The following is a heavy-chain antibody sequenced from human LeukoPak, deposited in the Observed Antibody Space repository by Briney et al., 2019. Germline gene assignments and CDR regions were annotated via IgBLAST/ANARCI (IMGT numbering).Heavy chain of an antibody. CDR1: GGSFSGYY. V-gene: IGHV4-34*01. CDR2: IYHSGST. CDR3: ARSSPVGATRR. Sequence: SETLSLTCAVYGGSFSGYYWSWIRQPPGKGLEWIGSIYHSGSTYYNPSLKSRVTISVDTSKNQFSLKLSSVTAADTAVYYCARSSPVGATRRWGQGTLVTVSS. D-gene: IGHD1-26*01. J-gene: IGHJ4*02.